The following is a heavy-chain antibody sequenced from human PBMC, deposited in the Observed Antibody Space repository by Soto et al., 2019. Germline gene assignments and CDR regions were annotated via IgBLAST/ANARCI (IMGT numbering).Heavy chain of an antibody. Sequence: ASVKVSCRASGGTFSSYAISWVRQAPGQGLEWMGGIIPILGIANYAQKFQGRVTITADKSTSTAYMELSSLRSEDTAVYYCARTPYSGSFLYFDYWGQGTLVTVSS. D-gene: IGHD1-26*01. V-gene: IGHV1-69*10. CDR3: ARTPYSGSFLYFDY. J-gene: IGHJ4*02. CDR1: GGTFSSYA. CDR2: IIPILGIA.